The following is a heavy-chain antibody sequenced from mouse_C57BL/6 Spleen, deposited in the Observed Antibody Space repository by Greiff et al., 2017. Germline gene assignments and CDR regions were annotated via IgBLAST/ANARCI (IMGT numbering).Heavy chain of an antibody. CDR2: IDPSDSET. J-gene: IGHJ2*01. D-gene: IGHD1-1*01. Sequence: QVQLQQPGAELVRPGSSVKLSCKASGYTFTSYWMHWVKQRPIQGLEWIGNIDPSDSETHYNQKFKDKATLTVEKSSSTAYMQLSSLTSEDSAVYYCARSGTTVVAPFDYWGQGTTLTVSS. CDR1: GYTFTSYW. CDR3: ARSGTTVVAPFDY. V-gene: IGHV1-52*01.